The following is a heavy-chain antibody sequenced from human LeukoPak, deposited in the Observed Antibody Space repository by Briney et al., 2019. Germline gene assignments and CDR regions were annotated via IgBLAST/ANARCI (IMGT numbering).Heavy chain of an antibody. CDR3: AVGANPGAFDF. V-gene: IGHV3-74*01. J-gene: IGHJ3*01. Sequence: GGSLRLSCAASGFTFSSYWMHWVRQAPGKGLVWVSRINGDGSGTSYADSVKGRFTISRDNAKNSLYLQVNSLRAEDTAVYYCAVGANPGAFDFWGQGTMVTVS. CDR2: INGDGSGT. CDR1: GFTFSSYW. D-gene: IGHD1-26*01.